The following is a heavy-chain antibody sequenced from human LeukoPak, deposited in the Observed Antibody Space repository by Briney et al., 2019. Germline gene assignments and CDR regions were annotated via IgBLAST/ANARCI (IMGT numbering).Heavy chain of an antibody. CDR3: ARGGEVATIRYWFDP. D-gene: IGHD5-12*01. CDR2: IIPIFGTA. V-gene: IGHV1-69*06. Sequence: ASVTVSCKASGGTFNSYAISWVRQAPGQGLEWMGGIIPIFGTANYAQKFQGRVTITADKSTSTAYMELSSLRSEDTAVYYCARGGEVATIRYWFDPWGQGTLVTVSS. CDR1: GGTFNSYA. J-gene: IGHJ5*02.